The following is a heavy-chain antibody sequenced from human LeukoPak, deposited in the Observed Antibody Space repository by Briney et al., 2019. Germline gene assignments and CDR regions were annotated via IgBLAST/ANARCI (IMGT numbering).Heavy chain of an antibody. CDR2: INQDGSEK. CDR3: AKDRYSGTQGFDY. J-gene: IGHJ4*02. V-gene: IGHV3-7*05. Sequence: PGGSLRLSCAASGFTFSDYWMSWVRQAPGKGLEWVANINQDGSEKYYVDSVKGRFTISRDNAKNSLYLQMNSLRAEDTALYYCAKDRYSGTQGFDYWGQGTPVTVSS. CDR1: GFTFSDYW. D-gene: IGHD1-26*01.